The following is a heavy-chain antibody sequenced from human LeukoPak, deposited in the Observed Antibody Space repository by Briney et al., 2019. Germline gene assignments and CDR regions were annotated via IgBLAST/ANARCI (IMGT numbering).Heavy chain of an antibody. J-gene: IGHJ4*02. Sequence: PGGSLRLSCVASGFTFSDFSDYYMSWIRQAPGKGLEWVSCISIISGYTRYADSVKGRFTISRDNAKKSLYLQMNSLRVEDTAVYYCASHGGHDYFDNWGQGTLVTVSS. V-gene: IGHV3-11*06. CDR2: ISIISGYT. CDR1: GFTFSDFSDYY. D-gene: IGHD5-12*01. CDR3: ASHGGHDYFDN.